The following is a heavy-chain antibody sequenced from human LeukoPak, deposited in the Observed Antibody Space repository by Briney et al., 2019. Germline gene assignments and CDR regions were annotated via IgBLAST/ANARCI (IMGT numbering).Heavy chain of an antibody. V-gene: IGHV3-23*01. Sequence: GGSLRLSCAASGFSFSSYAMSWVRQAPGKGLEWVSAISGSGGSTYYADSVKGRFTISRDNSKNTLYLQMNSLRAEDTAVYYCAKVPATAIRNDFAFDYWGRGTLVTVSS. CDR3: AKVPATAIRNDFAFDY. D-gene: IGHD2-2*02. CDR1: GFSFSSYA. J-gene: IGHJ4*02. CDR2: ISGSGGST.